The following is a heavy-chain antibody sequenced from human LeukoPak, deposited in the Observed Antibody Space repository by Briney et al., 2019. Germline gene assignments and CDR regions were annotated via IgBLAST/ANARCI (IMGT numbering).Heavy chain of an antibody. Sequence: SGTLSLTCAVSGGSISSSNWWSWVRQPPGKGLEWIGEIYHSGSTNYNPSLKSRVTISVDTSKNQFSLKLSSVTPADTAVYYCARDLYNWLDPWGQGTLVTVSS. V-gene: IGHV4-4*02. J-gene: IGHJ5*02. CDR3: ARDLYNWLDP. CDR2: IYHSGST. CDR1: GGSISSSNW.